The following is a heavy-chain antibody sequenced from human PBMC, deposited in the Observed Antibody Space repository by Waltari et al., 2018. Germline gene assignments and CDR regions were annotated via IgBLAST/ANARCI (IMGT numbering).Heavy chain of an antibody. D-gene: IGHD3-10*01. CDR3: AREGLTGRGFDY. J-gene: IGHJ4*02. CDR2: INSNSGDR. Sequence: QVQLVQSGAEVKKPGASVTFSCKTPGSTVTAYHMQWVRQAPGQGLEWMGWINSNSGDRGYAQKFLGRVTMTRDTSVSTIYMELSGLKSDDTAVYYCAREGLTGRGFDYWGQGTLVTVSS. V-gene: IGHV1-2*02. CDR1: GSTVTAYH.